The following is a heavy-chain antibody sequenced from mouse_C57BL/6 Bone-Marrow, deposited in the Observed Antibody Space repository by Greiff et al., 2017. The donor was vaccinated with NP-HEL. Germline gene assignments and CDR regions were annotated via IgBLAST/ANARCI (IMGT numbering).Heavy chain of an antibody. V-gene: IGHV10-1*01. CDR1: GFSFNTYA. J-gene: IGHJ4*01. CDR2: IRSKSNNYAT. CDR3: VRDYDYGYAMDY. D-gene: IGHD2-4*01. Sequence: EVKLVESGGGLVQPKGSLKLSCAASGFSFNTYAMNWVRQAPGKGLEWVASIRSKSNNYATYYADSLKDRFTISRDDSESMLYLQMNNLKTEDTAMYYCVRDYDYGYAMDYWGQGTSVTVSS.